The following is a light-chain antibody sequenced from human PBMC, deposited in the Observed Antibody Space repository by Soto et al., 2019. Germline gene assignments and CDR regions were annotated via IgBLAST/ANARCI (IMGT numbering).Light chain of an antibody. CDR1: QTVPSN. CDR2: GAS. Sequence: DIVLTQSPGTLSLSPGERATLSCRASQTVPSNSLAWYQQKPGQAPWLLISGASSRATGIPERFSGSGSGTEFTLTISSLQSEDFALYYCQQYNNWPKITFGQGTRLEIK. J-gene: IGKJ5*01. CDR3: QQYNNWPKIT. V-gene: IGKV3D-15*01.